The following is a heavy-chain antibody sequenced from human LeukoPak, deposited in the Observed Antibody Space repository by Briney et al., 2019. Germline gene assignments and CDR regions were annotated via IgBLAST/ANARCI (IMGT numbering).Heavy chain of an antibody. D-gene: IGHD3-10*01. CDR1: GFTFSSYG. CDR2: ISYDGSNK. Sequence: PGRSLRLSCAASGFTFSSYGMHWVRQAPGKGLEWVAVISYDGSNKYYADSVKGRFTISRDNSKNTLYLQMNSLRAEDTAVYYCAKDHRGVTTWWNFQHWGQGTLVTVSS. CDR3: AKDHRGVTTWWNFQH. V-gene: IGHV3-30*18. J-gene: IGHJ1*01.